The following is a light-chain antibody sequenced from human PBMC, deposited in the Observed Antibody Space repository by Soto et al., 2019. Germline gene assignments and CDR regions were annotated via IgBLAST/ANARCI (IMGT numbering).Light chain of an antibody. Sequence: EVVLTQSPATLSVSPGERAILSCRASGSVSKYLAWYQQKPGQAPRLLIYEASARATGIPSRFSGSGSGTEFTLTINSLQSEDFAVYYCHQYNDWRTFGQGTKVDIK. CDR1: GSVSKY. CDR3: HQYNDWRT. V-gene: IGKV3-15*01. CDR2: EAS. J-gene: IGKJ1*01.